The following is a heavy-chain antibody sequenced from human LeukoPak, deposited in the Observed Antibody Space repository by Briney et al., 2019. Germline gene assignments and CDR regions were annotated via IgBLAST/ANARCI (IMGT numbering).Heavy chain of an antibody. CDR3: ATSYCSGGSCYSGGPLDY. Sequence: GASLKISCKGSGSSFTSYWIGWVRQMPGKGLEWMGSIYPGDSDTRYSPSFQGQVTISADKSISTAYLQWSSLKASDTAMYYCATSYCSGGSCYSGGPLDYWGQGTLVTVSS. CDR2: IYPGDSDT. D-gene: IGHD2-15*01. J-gene: IGHJ4*02. V-gene: IGHV5-51*01. CDR1: GSSFTSYW.